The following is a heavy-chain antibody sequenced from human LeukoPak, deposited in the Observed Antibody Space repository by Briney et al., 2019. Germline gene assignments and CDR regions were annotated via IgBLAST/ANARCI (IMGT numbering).Heavy chain of an antibody. CDR3: ARGFGEFLYWFDP. CDR2: IYYSGST. V-gene: IGHV4-31*03. D-gene: IGHD3-10*01. J-gene: IGHJ5*02. CDR1: GGSISSGGYY. Sequence: SQTLSLTCTVSGGSISSGGYYWSWIRQHPGKGLEWIGYIYYSGSTYYNPSLKSRVTISVDTSKNQFSLKLSSVTAADTAVYYCARGFGEFLYWFDPWAREPWSPSPQ.